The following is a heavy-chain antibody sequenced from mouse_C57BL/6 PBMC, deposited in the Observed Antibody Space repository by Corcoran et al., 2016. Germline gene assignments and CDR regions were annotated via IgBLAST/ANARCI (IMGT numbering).Heavy chain of an antibody. D-gene: IGHD1-2*01. V-gene: IGHV8-12*01. CDR3: ARSCGPSYGLFAY. J-gene: IGHJ3*01. CDR2: IYWDDDK. CDR1: GFSLSTSGMG. Sequence: QVTLKESGPGILQSSQTLSLTCSFSGFSLSTSGMGVRWIRQPSGKGLEWLAHIYWDDDKRYNPSLKSRLTISKDTSRNQVFLKITSVDTADTATYDCARSCGPSYGLFAYGGQGTVVTVSA.